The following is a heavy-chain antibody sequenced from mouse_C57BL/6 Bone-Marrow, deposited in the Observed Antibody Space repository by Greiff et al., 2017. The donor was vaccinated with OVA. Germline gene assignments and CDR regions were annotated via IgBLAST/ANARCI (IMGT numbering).Heavy chain of an antibody. CDR3: ARDGSSSYYYAMDY. Sequence: EVQLQQSGPGLVKPSQSLSLTCSVTGYSITSGYYWNWIRQFPGNKLEWMGYISYDGSNNYNPSLKNRISITRDTSKNQFFLKLNSVTTEDTATYDCARDGSSSYYYAMDYWGQGTSVTVSS. D-gene: IGHD1-1*01. CDR2: ISYDGSN. CDR1: GYSITSGYY. V-gene: IGHV3-6*01. J-gene: IGHJ4*01.